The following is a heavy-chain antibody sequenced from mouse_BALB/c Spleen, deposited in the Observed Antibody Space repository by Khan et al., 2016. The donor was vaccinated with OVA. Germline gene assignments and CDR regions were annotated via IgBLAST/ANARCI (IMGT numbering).Heavy chain of an antibody. V-gene: IGHV3-2*02. D-gene: IGHD1-1*01. J-gene: IGHJ2*01. CDR3: ARVYGGDFDY. CDR1: GYSITSDYA. CDR2: IRYSGNT. Sequence: EVELVESGPGLVKPSQSLSLICTVTGYSITSDYAWNWIRQFPGNKLEWMGFIRYSGNTNYNPSLKSRISITRDTSKNQFFLHLNSVTTEDTATYYCARVYGGDFDYWGQGTTLTVSS.